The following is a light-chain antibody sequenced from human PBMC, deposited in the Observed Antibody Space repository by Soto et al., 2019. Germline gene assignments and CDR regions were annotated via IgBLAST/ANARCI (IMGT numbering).Light chain of an antibody. CDR1: SSNIGSNT. J-gene: IGLJ1*01. CDR2: SNN. CDR3: AAWDDSLNGV. Sequence: QSALTQPLSASSTHVQRVPISCSGSSSNIGSNTVNWYQQLPGTAPKLLIYSNNQRPSGVPDRFSGSKSGTSASLAISGLQSEDEADYYCAAWDDSLNGVFGTGTKVTVL. V-gene: IGLV1-44*01.